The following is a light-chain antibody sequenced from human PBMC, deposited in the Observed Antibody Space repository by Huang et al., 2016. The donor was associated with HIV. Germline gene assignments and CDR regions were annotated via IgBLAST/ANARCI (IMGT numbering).Light chain of an antibody. Sequence: DIQMTQSPSFLSASVVDRVTITCRASQSISSYLHWYQQKPGKAPNLLIYAASSLQSGVPSRFSGSGSVTDFTLTISSLQPEDFATYYCQQSYSTPMYTFGQGTKLEIK. CDR1: QSISSY. J-gene: IGKJ2*01. CDR2: AAS. CDR3: QQSYSTPMYT. V-gene: IGKV1-39*01.